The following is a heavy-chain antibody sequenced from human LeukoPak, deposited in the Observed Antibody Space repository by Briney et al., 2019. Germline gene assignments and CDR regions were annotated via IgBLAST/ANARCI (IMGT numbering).Heavy chain of an antibody. J-gene: IGHJ5*02. V-gene: IGHV3-74*01. CDR2: IDRDGTRT. Sequence: GGSLRLSCAASGFAFSTYWMHWVRQAPGKGLVWVSRIDRDGTRTTYAGSVRGRFTISRDNAKNTLYLQMNSLRAEDTAVYYCARSPNCGGDCSWGQGTLVTVSS. CDR1: GFAFSTYW. CDR3: ARSPNCGGDCS. D-gene: IGHD2-21*02.